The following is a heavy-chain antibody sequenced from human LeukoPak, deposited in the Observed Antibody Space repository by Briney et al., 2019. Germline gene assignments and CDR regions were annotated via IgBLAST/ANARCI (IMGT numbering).Heavy chain of an antibody. CDR2: IYTSGST. V-gene: IGHV4-61*02. D-gene: IGHD2-15*01. Sequence: PSETLSLTCTVSGGSISSGSYYWSWIRQPAGKGLEWIGRIYTSGSTNYNPSLKSRVTISVDTSKNQFSLKLSSVTAADTAVYYCARIDYSTFDYWGQGTLVTVSS. J-gene: IGHJ4*02. CDR1: GGSISSGSYY. CDR3: ARIDYSTFDY.